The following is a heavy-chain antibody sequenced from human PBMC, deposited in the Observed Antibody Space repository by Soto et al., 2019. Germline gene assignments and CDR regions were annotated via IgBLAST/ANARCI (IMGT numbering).Heavy chain of an antibody. V-gene: IGHV4-39*01. J-gene: IGHJ6*03. CDR1: GGSISSSSYY. CDR2: IYYSGST. Sequence: SETLSLTCTVSGGSISSSSYYWGWIRQPPGKGLEWIGSIYYSGSTYYNPSLKSRVTISVDTSKNQFSLKLSSVTAADTAVYYCARSYSNYLNYMDVWGKGTTVTVSS. CDR3: ARSYSNYLNYMDV. D-gene: IGHD4-4*01.